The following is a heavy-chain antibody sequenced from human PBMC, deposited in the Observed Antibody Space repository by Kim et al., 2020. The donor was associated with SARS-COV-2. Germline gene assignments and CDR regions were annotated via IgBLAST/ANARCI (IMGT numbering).Heavy chain of an antibody. CDR2: IYYSGST. CDR3: ARDGGYCSGGSCYPNWFDP. V-gene: IGHV4-61*01. CDR1: GGSVSSGSYY. J-gene: IGHJ5*02. Sequence: SETLSLTCTVSGGSVSSGSYYWSWIRQPPGKGLEWIGYIYYSGSTNYNPSLKSRVTISVDTSKNQFSLKLSSVTAADTAVYYCARDGGYCSGGSCYPNWFDPWGQGTLVTVSS. D-gene: IGHD2-15*01.